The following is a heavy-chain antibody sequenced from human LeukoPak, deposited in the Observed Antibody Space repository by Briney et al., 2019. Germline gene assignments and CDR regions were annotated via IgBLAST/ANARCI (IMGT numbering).Heavy chain of an antibody. V-gene: IGHV1-2*02. CDR3: LSGPGDFDY. CDR2: INPNSGGT. Sequence: ASVKVSCKASGYTFTGYYMHWVRQAPGQGLEWMGWINPNSGGTNYAQKFQDRVIMTRDTSISTVYMELSKLRYDDTAVYYCLSGPGDFDYWGQGTLVTVSS. D-gene: IGHD5-12*01. J-gene: IGHJ4*02. CDR1: GYTFTGYY.